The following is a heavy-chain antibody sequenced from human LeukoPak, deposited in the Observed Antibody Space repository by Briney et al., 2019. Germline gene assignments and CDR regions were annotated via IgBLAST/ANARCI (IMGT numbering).Heavy chain of an antibody. CDR3: ARRRVAARLDY. CDR2: INHSGST. Sequence: SETLSLTCAVYGGSFSGYYWSWIRQPPGKGLEWIGEINHSGSTNYNPSLKSRVTISVDTSKNQFSLKLSSVTAADTAVYYCARRRVAARLDYWGQGTLVTVSS. CDR1: GGSFSGYY. V-gene: IGHV4-34*01. J-gene: IGHJ4*02. D-gene: IGHD6-6*01.